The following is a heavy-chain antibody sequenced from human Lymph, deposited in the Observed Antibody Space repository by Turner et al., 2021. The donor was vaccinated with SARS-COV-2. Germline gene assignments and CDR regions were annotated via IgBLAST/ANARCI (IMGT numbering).Heavy chain of an antibody. CDR3: ARVKGYNGYDLRYYYGMDV. Sequence: QVQLVESGGGVVQPGRSRRLSCAASGFTFSSYGMHWVRQAPGKGLEWEAVIWYDVSNKYYADSVKGRFTISRDNSKNTLYLQMNSLRAEDTAVYYCARVKGYNGYDLRYYYGMDVWGQGTTVTVSS. CDR1: GFTFSSYG. J-gene: IGHJ6*02. D-gene: IGHD5-12*01. CDR2: IWYDVSNK. V-gene: IGHV3-33*01.